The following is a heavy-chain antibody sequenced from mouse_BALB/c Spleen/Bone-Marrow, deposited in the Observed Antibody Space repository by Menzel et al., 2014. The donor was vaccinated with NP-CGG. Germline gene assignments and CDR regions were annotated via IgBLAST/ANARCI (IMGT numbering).Heavy chain of an antibody. Sequence: QVQLKESGAELVRPGSSVKISCKASGYAFSGYWMNWVKQRPGQGLEWIGQIYPGDGDTDYNGKFKGKATLTADKSSSTAYMQLSSLTSEDSAVYFCARGGISVDYRGQGTTLTVSS. CDR3: ARGGISVDY. CDR2: IYPGDGDT. V-gene: IGHV1-80*01. CDR1: GYAFSGYW. J-gene: IGHJ2*01.